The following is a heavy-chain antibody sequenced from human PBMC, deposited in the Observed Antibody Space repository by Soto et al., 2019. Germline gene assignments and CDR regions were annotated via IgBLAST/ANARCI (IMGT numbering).Heavy chain of an antibody. CDR1: GYSFTNYW. V-gene: IGHV5-51*01. CDR2: IYPGDSDT. J-gene: IGHJ4*02. D-gene: IGHD3-16*01. CDR3: ARVHYGDIDY. Sequence: PGESLKISCKGSGYSFTNYWIAWVRQMSGKGLESMGIIYPGDSDTRYNPSFQGQVTISADKSISTAYLQWSSLKASDTAIYYCARVHYGDIDYWGQGTLVTVSS.